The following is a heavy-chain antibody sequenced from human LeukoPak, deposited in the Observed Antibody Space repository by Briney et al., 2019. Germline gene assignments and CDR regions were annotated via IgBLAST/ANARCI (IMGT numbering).Heavy chain of an antibody. CDR3: ARAVGYSSSWYSTRYYFDY. CDR2: IAYTNTI. D-gene: IGHD6-13*01. V-gene: IGHV3-48*01. Sequence: GGSLRLSCTASGFSFSSYSMNWVRQAPGKGLEWVAYIAYTNTIHYADSVRGRFAISRDNAKNSLYLQMNSLRAEDTAVYYCARAVGYSSSWYSTRYYFDYWGQGTLVTVSS. CDR1: GFSFSSYS. J-gene: IGHJ4*02.